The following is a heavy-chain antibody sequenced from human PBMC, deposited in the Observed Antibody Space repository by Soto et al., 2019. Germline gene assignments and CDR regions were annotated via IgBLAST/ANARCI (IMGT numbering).Heavy chain of an antibody. V-gene: IGHV1-69*12. CDR2: IIPIFGTA. CDR3: ARDVKGASVSHWFDP. J-gene: IGHJ5*02. Sequence: QVQLVQSGAEVKKPGASVKVSCKASGGTFSSYAISWVRQAPGQGLEWMGGIIPIFGTANYAQKFQGRVTITADESTRTAYMELSSLRSEDTAVYYCARDVKGASVSHWFDPWGQGTLVTVSS. CDR1: GGTFSSYA.